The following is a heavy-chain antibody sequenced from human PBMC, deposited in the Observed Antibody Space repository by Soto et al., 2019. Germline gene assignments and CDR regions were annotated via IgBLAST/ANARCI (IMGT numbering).Heavy chain of an antibody. CDR1: GFTFSSYG. J-gene: IGHJ4*02. CDR2: IWYDVSNK. V-gene: IGHV3-33*01. D-gene: IGHD3-10*01. Sequence: QVQLVESGGGVVQPGRSLRLSCAASGFTFSSYGMHWVRQAPGKGLEWVAVIWYDVSNKYYADSVKGRFTISRDNSKNTLYLQMNSLRAEDTAVYYCARENVYYGSGSLDYWGQGPLVTVSS. CDR3: ARENVYYGSGSLDY.